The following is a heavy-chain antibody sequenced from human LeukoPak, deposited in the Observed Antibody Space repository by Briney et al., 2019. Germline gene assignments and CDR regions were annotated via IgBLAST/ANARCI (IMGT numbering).Heavy chain of an antibody. J-gene: IGHJ5*02. Sequence: SETLSLTCAVYGGSFSGYYWSWIRQPPGKGLEWIGEIHHSGSTNYNPSLKSRVTISVDTSKKQFSLKLSSVTAADTAVYYCARGDLGNCSSTSCYEGWFDPWGQGTLVTVSS. V-gene: IGHV4-34*01. D-gene: IGHD2-2*01. CDR2: IHHSGST. CDR3: ARGDLGNCSSTSCYEGWFDP. CDR1: GGSFSGYY.